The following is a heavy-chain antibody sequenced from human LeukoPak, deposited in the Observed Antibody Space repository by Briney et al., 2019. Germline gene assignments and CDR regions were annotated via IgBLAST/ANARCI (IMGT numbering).Heavy chain of an antibody. CDR2: ISYDGSNK. CDR3: AKDPNPFYHITMVREPNNWFDP. CDR1: GFTFSSYG. Sequence: QPGRSLRLSCVASGFTFSSYGMHWVRQAPGKGLEWVAVISYDGSNKYYADSVKGRFTISRDNSKNTLYLQMNSLRAEDTAVYYCAKDPNPFYHITMVREPNNWFDPWGQGTLVTVSS. D-gene: IGHD3-10*01. V-gene: IGHV3-30*18. J-gene: IGHJ5*02.